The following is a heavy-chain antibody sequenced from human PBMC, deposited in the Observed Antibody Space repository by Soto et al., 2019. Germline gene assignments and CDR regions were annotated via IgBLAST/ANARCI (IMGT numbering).Heavy chain of an antibody. CDR2: IYYSGST. D-gene: IGHD3-10*01. V-gene: IGHV4-39*01. CDR3: ARQGITMVRGVIITGDWFDP. J-gene: IGHJ5*02. Sequence: KTSETLSLTCTVSGGSISSSSYYWGWIRQPPGKWLEWIGSIYYSGSTYYNPSLKSRVTISVDTSKNQFSLKLSSVTAADTAVYYCARQGITMVRGVIITGDWFDPWGQGTMVTVS. CDR1: GGSISSSSYY.